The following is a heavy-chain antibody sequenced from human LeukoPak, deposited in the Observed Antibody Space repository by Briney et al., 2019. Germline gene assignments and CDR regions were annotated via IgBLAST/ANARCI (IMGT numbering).Heavy chain of an antibody. CDR1: VFTFSSYA. CDR3: AKDVWSGYYRYYFDY. J-gene: IGHJ4*02. Sequence: GGSLRLSCTAWVFTFSSYAMNWVRQAPGKGLEWVSAIGASGGSTYYADSVKGRFTISRDNSKNTLYLQMNSLRAEDTAVYYCAKDVWSGYYRYYFDYWGQGTLVTVSS. D-gene: IGHD3-3*01. V-gene: IGHV3-23*01. CDR2: IGASGGST.